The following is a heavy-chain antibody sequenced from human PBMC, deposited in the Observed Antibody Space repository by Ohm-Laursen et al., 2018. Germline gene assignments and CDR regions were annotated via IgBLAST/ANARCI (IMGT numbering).Heavy chain of an antibody. D-gene: IGHD5-18*01. V-gene: IGHV3-23*01. CDR3: ARDEEYRDFYYYGMDV. CDR2: ISASGGST. Sequence: SLRLSCTASGFTFSSYAMSWVRQAPGKGLEWASSISASGGSTYYADSVKGRVTISRDNSKNTLYLQMHGLRVEDTAVYYCARDEEYRDFYYYGMDVWGQGTTVIVSS. CDR1: GFTFSSYA. J-gene: IGHJ6*02.